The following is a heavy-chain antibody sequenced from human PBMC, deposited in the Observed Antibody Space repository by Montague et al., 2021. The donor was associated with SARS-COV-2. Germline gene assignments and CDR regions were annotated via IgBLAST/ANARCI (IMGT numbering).Heavy chain of an antibody. Sequence: SETLSLTCNVSGGSLSSGGYYWSWIRQPLGKGLEWIGEINHSGSTNYNPSLKSRVTISVDTSKKQFSLRLNSVTAADTAVYYCARGGGYSYGALDYWGQGTLVTVSS. V-gene: IGHV4-34*01. CDR3: ARGGGYSYGALDY. J-gene: IGHJ4*02. CDR1: GGSLSSGGYY. D-gene: IGHD5-18*01. CDR2: INHSGST.